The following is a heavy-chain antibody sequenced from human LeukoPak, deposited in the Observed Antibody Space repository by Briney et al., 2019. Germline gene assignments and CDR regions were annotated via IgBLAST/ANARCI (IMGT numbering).Heavy chain of an antibody. CDR3: ARTSKGVVALYYFDY. CDR1: GFTFSSYA. V-gene: IGHV3-64*01. Sequence: GGSLRLSCAASGFTFSSYAMHWVRQAPGKGLEYVSAISSNGGSTYYANSVKGRFTISRDNSKNTLYLQMGSLRAEDTAVYYCARTSKGVVALYYFDYWGQGTLVTVSS. J-gene: IGHJ4*02. CDR2: ISSNGGST. D-gene: IGHD3-3*01.